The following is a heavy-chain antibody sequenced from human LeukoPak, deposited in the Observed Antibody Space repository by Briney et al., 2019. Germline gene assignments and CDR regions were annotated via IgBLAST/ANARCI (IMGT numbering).Heavy chain of an antibody. CDR3: AKDPYYYGSGSYTPFDY. CDR1: GFTFSSYA. Sequence: GGSLRLSCAASGFTFSSYAMSWVRQAPGKGLEWVSAISGSGGSTYYADSVKGRFTISRDNSKNTLYLQMNSLRAEDTAVYYCAKDPYYYGSGSYTPFDYWGQGTLVTVPS. D-gene: IGHD3-10*01. V-gene: IGHV3-23*01. J-gene: IGHJ4*02. CDR2: ISGSGGST.